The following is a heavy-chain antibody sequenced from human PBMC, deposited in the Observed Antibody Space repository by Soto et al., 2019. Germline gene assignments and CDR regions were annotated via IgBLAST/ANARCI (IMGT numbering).Heavy chain of an antibody. J-gene: IGHJ6*02. CDR1: GGSISSGDYY. CDR2: IYYSGST. Sequence: TLSLTCTVSGGSISSGDYYWSWIRQPPGKGLEWIGYIYYSGSTYYNPSLKSRVTISVDTSKNQFSLKLSSVTAADPAVYYCARDRRYYYDSSGYFKHGMDVWGQGTTVTVS. CDR3: ARDRRYYYDSSGYFKHGMDV. V-gene: IGHV4-30-4*01. D-gene: IGHD3-22*01.